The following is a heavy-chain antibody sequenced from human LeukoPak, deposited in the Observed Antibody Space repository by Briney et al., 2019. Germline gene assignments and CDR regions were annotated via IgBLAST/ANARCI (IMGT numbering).Heavy chain of an antibody. V-gene: IGHV1-69*05. J-gene: IGHJ5*02. Sequence: ASVKVSCKASGGTSSSYAISWVRQAPGQGLEWMGGIIPIFGTANYAQKFQGRVTMTTDTSTSTAYMELRSLTSDDTAVYYCARGGSDCSGGNCPYSWFDPWGQGTLVTVSS. D-gene: IGHD2-15*01. CDR1: GGTSSSYA. CDR2: IIPIFGTA. CDR3: ARGGSDCSGGNCPYSWFDP.